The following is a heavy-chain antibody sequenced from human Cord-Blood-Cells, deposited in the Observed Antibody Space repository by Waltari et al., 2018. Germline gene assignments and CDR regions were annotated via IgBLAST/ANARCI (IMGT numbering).Heavy chain of an antibody. CDR1: GGSFSGYY. CDR3: ARGERAAPDY. CDR2: INHSGST. J-gene: IGHJ4*02. V-gene: IGHV4-34*01. Sequence: QVQLQQWGAGLLKPSETLSLTCAVYGGSFSGYYWSWIRQPPGKGLEWIGEINHSGSTNYHPALKSRVTISVDTSKNQFSLKLSSVTAADTAVYYCARGERAAPDYWGQGTLVTVSS. D-gene: IGHD6-6*01.